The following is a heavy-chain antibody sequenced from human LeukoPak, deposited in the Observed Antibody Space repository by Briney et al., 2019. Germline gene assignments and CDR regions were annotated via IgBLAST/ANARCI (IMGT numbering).Heavy chain of an antibody. Sequence: SETLSLTCTVSGGSISSYYWSWIRQPAGKGLEWIGRIYTSGSTNYNPSLKSRVTMSVDTSKNQFSLKLSSVTAADTAVYYCARDTPRIVGGWFDPWGQGTLVTVSS. D-gene: IGHD2-15*01. CDR1: GGSISSYY. CDR3: ARDTPRIVGGWFDP. J-gene: IGHJ5*02. V-gene: IGHV4-4*07. CDR2: IYTSGST.